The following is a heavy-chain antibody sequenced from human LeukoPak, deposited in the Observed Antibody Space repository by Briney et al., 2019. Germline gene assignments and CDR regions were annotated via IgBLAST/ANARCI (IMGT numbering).Heavy chain of an antibody. Sequence: GGSLRLSCEASGFTFSSYWMSWVRQAPGKGLEWVANIKQDGGQKYYMDSVKGRLSIPRDNAKNSLYLQMSGLRAEDTAVYYCARESGSAVAGRGPFDYWGQGTLVTVSS. CDR1: GFTFSSYW. D-gene: IGHD6-19*01. CDR2: IKQDGGQK. CDR3: ARESGSAVAGRGPFDY. J-gene: IGHJ4*02. V-gene: IGHV3-7*05.